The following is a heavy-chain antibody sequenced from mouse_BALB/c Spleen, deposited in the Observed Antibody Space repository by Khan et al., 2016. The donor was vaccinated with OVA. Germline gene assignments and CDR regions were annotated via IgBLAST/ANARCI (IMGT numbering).Heavy chain of an antibody. CDR3: TKEDSPYGNWDWFAY. Sequence: EVELVESGGGLVKPGGSLKLSCAASGFTFSSYTMSWVRQTPEKRLEWVATISSGGNYTYYPDSVKGRFTISRDSAKNTLYLQMSSLESEDTAMYYCTKEDSPYGNWDWFAYWGQGTLVTVSA. CDR2: ISSGGNYT. V-gene: IGHV5-6-4*01. D-gene: IGHD2-1*01. J-gene: IGHJ3*01. CDR1: GFTFSSYT.